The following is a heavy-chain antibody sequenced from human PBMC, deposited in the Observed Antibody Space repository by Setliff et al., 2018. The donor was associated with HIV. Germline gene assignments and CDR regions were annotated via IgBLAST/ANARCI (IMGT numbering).Heavy chain of an antibody. D-gene: IGHD3-22*01. J-gene: IGHJ4*02. CDR2: ISGYSGHT. Sequence: GASVKVSCKASGYTFSSFAMSWVRQAPGQGLEWVAWISGYSGHTNYAQRFQGRVTVTTDTSTSTACMELRSLRSDDTAVYFCARVGPFEFDSSGYAEFWGQGTPVTVSS. V-gene: IGHV1-18*01. CDR1: GYTFSSFA. CDR3: ARVGPFEFDSSGYAEF.